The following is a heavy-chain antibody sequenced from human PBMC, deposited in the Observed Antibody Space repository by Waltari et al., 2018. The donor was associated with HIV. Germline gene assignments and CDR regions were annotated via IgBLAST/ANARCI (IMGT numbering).Heavy chain of an antibody. V-gene: IGHV1-2*02. CDR3: ATALYSSSSAGSIDY. J-gene: IGHJ4*02. CDR1: GYTFTGYY. CDR2: SNPNSGGT. D-gene: IGHD6-6*01. Sequence: QVQLVQSGAEVKKPGASVKVSCKASGYTFTGYYMHWVRQAPGQGLEWMGWSNPNSGGTNYAQKFQCRVTMTRDTSISTAYMELSRLRSDDTAVYYCATALYSSSSAGSIDYWGQGTLVTVSS.